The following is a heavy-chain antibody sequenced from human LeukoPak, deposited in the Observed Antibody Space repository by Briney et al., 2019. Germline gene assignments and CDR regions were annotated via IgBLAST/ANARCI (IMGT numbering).Heavy chain of an antibody. J-gene: IGHJ4*02. CDR3: ARVGRDAEAMDRWYFDY. D-gene: IGHD5-18*01. V-gene: IGHV1-69*13. Sequence: ASVKVSCKASGGTFSSYAISWVRQAPGQGLEWMGGIIPIFGTANYAQKFQGRVTITADESTSTAYMELSSLRSEDTAVYYCARVGRDAEAMDRWYFDYWGQGTLVTVSS. CDR2: IIPIFGTA. CDR1: GGTFSSYA.